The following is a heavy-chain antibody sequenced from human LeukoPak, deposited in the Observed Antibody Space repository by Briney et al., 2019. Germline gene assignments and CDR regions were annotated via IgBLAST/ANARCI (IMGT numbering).Heavy chain of an antibody. Sequence: ASMKVSCKASGYTFTGYYMHWVRQAPGQGLEWMGWINPNSGGTNYAQKFQGRVTMTRDTSISTAYMELSRLRSDDTAVYYCARGLYPRDAFDIWGQGTMVTVSS. CDR2: INPNSGGT. J-gene: IGHJ3*02. CDR1: GYTFTGYY. D-gene: IGHD3-16*02. CDR3: ARGLYPRDAFDI. V-gene: IGHV1-2*02.